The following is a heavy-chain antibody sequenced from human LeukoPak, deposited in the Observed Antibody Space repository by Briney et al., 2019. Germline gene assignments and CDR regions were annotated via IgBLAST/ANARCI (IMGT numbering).Heavy chain of an antibody. D-gene: IGHD2-8*01. CDR2: ISSSSSYI. CDR1: GFTFSSYS. Sequence: PGGSLRLSCAASGFTFSSYSMNWVRQAPGKGLEWVSSISSSSSYIYYADSVKGRFTISRDNAKNSLYLQMNSLRAEDTAVYYCARAGYCINGVCSDYWGQGTLVTVSS. J-gene: IGHJ4*02. CDR3: ARAGYCINGVCSDY. V-gene: IGHV3-21*01.